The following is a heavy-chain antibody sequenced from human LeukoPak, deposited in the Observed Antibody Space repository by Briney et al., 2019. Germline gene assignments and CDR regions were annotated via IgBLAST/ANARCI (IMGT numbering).Heavy chain of an antibody. CDR3: ARVPNYYGSGSYLNWFDP. J-gene: IGHJ5*02. CDR2: IYHSGST. Sequence: PSETLSLTCAVSGGSISSSNWWSWVRQPPGKGLEWIGEIYHSGSTNYNPSLKSRVTISVDKSKNQFSLKLSSVTAADTAVYYCARVPNYYGSGSYLNWFDPWGQGTLVTVSS. V-gene: IGHV4-4*02. CDR1: GGSISSSNW. D-gene: IGHD3-10*01.